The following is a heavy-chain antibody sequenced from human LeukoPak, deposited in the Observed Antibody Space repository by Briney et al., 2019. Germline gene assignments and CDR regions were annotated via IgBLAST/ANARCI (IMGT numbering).Heavy chain of an antibody. CDR2: INAGNGNT. Sequence: ASVKVSCKASGYTFTSYAMHWVRQAPGQRLEWMGWINAGNGNTKYSQKFQGRVTITRDTSASTAYMELSSLRSEDTAVYYCARGAVVVAVTPRAMGYWGQGTLVTVSS. V-gene: IGHV1-3*01. CDR1: GYTFTSYA. CDR3: ARGAVVVAVTPRAMGY. J-gene: IGHJ4*02. D-gene: IGHD2-15*01.